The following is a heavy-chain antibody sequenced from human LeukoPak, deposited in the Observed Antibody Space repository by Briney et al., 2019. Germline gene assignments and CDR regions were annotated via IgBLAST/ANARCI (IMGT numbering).Heavy chain of an antibody. Sequence: ASVKGSCKASGYTFTSYGISWVREAPGQGLEWMGWMNPNSGNTGYAQKFQGRITITRNISISTAYMELSSLRSEDTAVYYCARGMEPYYYMDVWGKGTTVTVSS. J-gene: IGHJ6*03. D-gene: IGHD1-26*01. V-gene: IGHV1-8*03. CDR1: GYTFTSYG. CDR3: ARGMEPYYYMDV. CDR2: MNPNSGNT.